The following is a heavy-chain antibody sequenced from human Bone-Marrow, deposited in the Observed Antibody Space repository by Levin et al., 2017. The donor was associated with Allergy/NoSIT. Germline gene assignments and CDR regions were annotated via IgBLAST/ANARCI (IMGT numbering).Heavy chain of an antibody. CDR3: AQGHYSAPSGVLS. Sequence: PGGSLRLSCAASGFTFNAYAMMWVRQAPGKGLEWVSAISGTGRTTYYADSVKGRFTISRDDSKTTSYLQLNALRAEDTAIYYCAQGHYSAPSGVLSCGQGTLVTVS. V-gene: IGHV3-23*01. CDR1: GFTFNAYA. J-gene: IGHJ5*02. CDR2: ISGTGRTT. D-gene: IGHD6-13*01.